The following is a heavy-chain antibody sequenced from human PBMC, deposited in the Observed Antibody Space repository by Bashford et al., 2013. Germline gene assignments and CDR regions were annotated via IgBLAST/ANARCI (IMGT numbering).Heavy chain of an antibody. V-gene: IGHV2-70*01. Sequence: SGPTLVKPTQTLTLTCTFSGFSLSTSGMCVSWIRQPPGKALEWLALIDWDDDKYYSTSLKTRLTISKDTSKNXVVLTMTNMDPVDTATYYCARTRHYCSSTSCLAYYFDYWGQGTLVHRLL. CDR3: ARTRHYCSSTSCLAYYFDY. CDR1: GFSLSTSGMC. J-gene: IGHJ4*02. CDR2: IDWDDDK. D-gene: IGHD2-2*01.